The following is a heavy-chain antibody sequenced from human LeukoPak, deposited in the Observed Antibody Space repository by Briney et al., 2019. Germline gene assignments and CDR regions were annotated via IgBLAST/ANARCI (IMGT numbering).Heavy chain of an antibody. V-gene: IGHV4-34*01. CDR3: ARGLVYYYYYMDV. J-gene: IGHJ6*03. CDR2: INHSGST. Sequence: SETLSLTCAVYGGSFSGYYWSWIRQPPGKGLEWIGEINHSGSTNYNPSLKSRVTISVDTSKNQFSLKLSSVTAADTAVYYCARGLVYYYYYMDVWGKGPTVTVSS. CDR1: GGSFSGYY.